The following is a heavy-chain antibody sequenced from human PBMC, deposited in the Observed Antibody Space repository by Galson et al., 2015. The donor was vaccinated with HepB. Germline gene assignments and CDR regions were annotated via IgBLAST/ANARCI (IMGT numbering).Heavy chain of an antibody. CDR3: ATDSGIGFTIPGDIVATIPDY. Sequence: SVKVSCKVSGYTLTELSMHWVRQAPGKGLEWMGGFDPEDGETIYAQKFQGRVTMTEDTSTDTAYMELSSLRSEDTAVYYCATDSGIGFTIPGDIVATIPDYWGQGTLVTVSS. CDR2: FDPEDGET. D-gene: IGHD5-12*01. V-gene: IGHV1-24*01. CDR1: GYTLTELS. J-gene: IGHJ4*02.